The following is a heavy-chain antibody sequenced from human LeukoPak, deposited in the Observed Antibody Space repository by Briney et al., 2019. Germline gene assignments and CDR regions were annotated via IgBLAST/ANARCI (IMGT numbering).Heavy chain of an antibody. V-gene: IGHV3-23*01. CDR2: ISGTGGST. CDR1: GFTFSSYG. Sequence: GGSLRLSCAASGFTFSSYGMSWVRQAPGKGLAWVSAISGTGGSTYYADSVKGRFTISRDNSKNTLYLQMNSLRAEDTAVYYCARGFIAAARWFDPWGQGTLVTVSS. D-gene: IGHD6-13*01. J-gene: IGHJ5*02. CDR3: ARGFIAAARWFDP.